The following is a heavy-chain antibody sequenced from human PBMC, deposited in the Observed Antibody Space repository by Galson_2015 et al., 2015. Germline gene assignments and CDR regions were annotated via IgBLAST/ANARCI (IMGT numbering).Heavy chain of an antibody. Sequence: SLRRCRGASGFTFSSYGLHWVGEAAGKGLECVGDISYDGSNKYYADSVKVRLTISRDKSKNPLDQQMNRLRAEDTAVYCRATDGSYHDYWGQGTLVTVSS. J-gene: IGHJ4*02. D-gene: IGHD1-26*01. CDR3: ATDGSYHDY. CDR2: ISYDGSNK. V-gene: IGHV3-30*03. CDR1: GFTFSSYG.